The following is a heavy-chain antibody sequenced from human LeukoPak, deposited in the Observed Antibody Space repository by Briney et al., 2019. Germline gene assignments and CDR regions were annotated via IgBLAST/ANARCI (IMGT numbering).Heavy chain of an antibody. V-gene: IGHV3-21*04. CDR2: ISSSSSYI. D-gene: IGHD4-17*01. Sequence: GGSLRLSCAASGFTFSSYSMNWVRQAPGKGLEWVSSISSSSSYIYYADSVKGRFTISRDNAKNSLYLQMNSLRAEDTAVYYCARQSYGDYDDNLDYWGQGTLVTVSS. CDR3: ARQSYGDYDDNLDY. CDR1: GFTFSSYS. J-gene: IGHJ4*02.